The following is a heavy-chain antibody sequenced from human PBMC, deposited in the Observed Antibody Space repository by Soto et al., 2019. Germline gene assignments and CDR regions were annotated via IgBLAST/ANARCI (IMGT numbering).Heavy chain of an antibody. D-gene: IGHD2-2*01. V-gene: IGHV3-30*18. CDR1: GFTFSSYG. J-gene: IGHJ5*02. CDR3: AKAPIPYCSSTSCYYWFDP. CDR2: ISYDGSNK. Sequence: GGSLRLSCAASGFTFSSYGMHWVRQAPGKGLEWVAVISYDGSNKYYADSVKGRFTISRDNSKNTLYLQMNSLRAEDTAVYYCAKAPIPYCSSTSCYYWFDPWGQGTLVTVSS.